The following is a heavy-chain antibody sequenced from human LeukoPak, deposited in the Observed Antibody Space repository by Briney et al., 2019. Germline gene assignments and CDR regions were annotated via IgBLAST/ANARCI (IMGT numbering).Heavy chain of an antibody. Sequence: LRLSCAASGFTFDDYAMHWVRQGPGKGLEWVSGINWNSGSIGYAESVRGRFTITRDNAKNSLYLQMNSLRAEDMALYYCAKDMNRFQPVQIAVAVPGGFDIWGQGTMVTVSS. V-gene: IGHV3-9*03. CDR2: INWNSGSI. CDR1: GFTFDDYA. CDR3: AKDMNRFQPVQIAVAVPGGFDI. D-gene: IGHD6-19*01. J-gene: IGHJ3*02.